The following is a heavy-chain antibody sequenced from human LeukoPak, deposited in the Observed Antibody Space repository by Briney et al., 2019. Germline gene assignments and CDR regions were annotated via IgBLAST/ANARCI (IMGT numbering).Heavy chain of an antibody. J-gene: IGHJ4*02. CDR1: GFTFSGSA. Sequence: GSLKLSCAASGFTFSGSAMHWVRQASGKGLEWVGRIRSKVDSYATAYAASVKGRFTISRDNAKNSLYLQMNSLRAEDTAVYYCARSRNSGPAPFDYWGQGTLVTVSS. CDR3: ARSRNSGPAPFDY. CDR2: IRSKVDSYAT. D-gene: IGHD1-26*01. V-gene: IGHV3-73*01.